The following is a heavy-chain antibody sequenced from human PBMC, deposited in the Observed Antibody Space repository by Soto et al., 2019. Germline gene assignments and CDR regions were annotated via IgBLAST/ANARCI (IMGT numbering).Heavy chain of an antibody. J-gene: IGHJ6*03. V-gene: IGHV4-39*01. CDR3: ARLGYCSGGSCYIYYYYYYMDV. Sequence: SETLSLTCTVSGGSISSSSYYWGWIRQPPGKGLEWIGSIYYSGSTYYNPSLKSRVTISVDTSKNQFSLKLSSVTAADTAVYYCARLGYCSGGSCYIYYYYYYMDVWGKGTTVTVSS. CDR2: IYYSGST. D-gene: IGHD2-15*01. CDR1: GGSISSSSYY.